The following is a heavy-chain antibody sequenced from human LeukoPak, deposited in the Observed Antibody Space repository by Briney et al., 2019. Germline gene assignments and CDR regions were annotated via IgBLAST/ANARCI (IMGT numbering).Heavy chain of an antibody. Sequence: GASVKVSCKASGYTFTGYYIHWVRQAPGQGLEWMRWINPNSGGANYAQKFQGRVTMTRDTSISSAYMELSRLRSDDTAVYYCARDTARITIFGVAKYMDVWGKGTTVTVSS. CDR1: GYTFTGYY. J-gene: IGHJ6*03. D-gene: IGHD3-3*01. V-gene: IGHV1-2*02. CDR2: INPNSGGA. CDR3: ARDTARITIFGVAKYMDV.